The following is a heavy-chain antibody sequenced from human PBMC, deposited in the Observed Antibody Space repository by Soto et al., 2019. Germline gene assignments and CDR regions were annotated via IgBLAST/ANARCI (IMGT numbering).Heavy chain of an antibody. J-gene: IGHJ6*02. CDR2: INPKTAAT. D-gene: IGHD1-26*01. CDR3: ARIKWGLNYYNGMDV. CDR1: GYSFSDSF. V-gene: IGHV1-2*02. Sequence: QVQLVQSGAEVKKSGASVKVSCKPSGYSFSDSFIQWVRQAPGQGLEWVAWINPKTAATNYAKKFQGRVSLTWDTSSTTAYMELTRLRPDDTAVYYCARIKWGLNYYNGMDVWGQGTTVIVSS.